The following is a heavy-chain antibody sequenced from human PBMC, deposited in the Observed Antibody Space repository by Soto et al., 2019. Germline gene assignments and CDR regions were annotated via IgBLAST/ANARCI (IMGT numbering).Heavy chain of an antibody. CDR3: ARDSRDTTRIRCDH. CDR1: GFTFSTYG. CDR2: ISYDGNNK. V-gene: IGHV3-30*03. J-gene: IGHJ4*02. D-gene: IGHD1-1*01. Sequence: QVQLVESGGGVVQPGRALRLSCAASGFTFSTYGFHWVRQAPGMGLEWVAVISYDGNNKYYADSVKGRFTISRDNSKNTVYLQMYSLRVEDTAIYYCARDSRDTTRIRCDHWGQGDLVSVSS.